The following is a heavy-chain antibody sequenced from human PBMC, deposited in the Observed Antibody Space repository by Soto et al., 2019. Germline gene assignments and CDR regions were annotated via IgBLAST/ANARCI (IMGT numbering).Heavy chain of an antibody. CDR2: ISGLSATT. J-gene: IGHJ4*02. CDR1: GFRLTSFG. Sequence: DVVLVNSGGGFVRPGESLRLSCGAAGFRLTSFGMNWVRQGPGKGLEWLSYISGLSATTYYADSVRGRFTVSRDNDMNLVFLQLNNLRGDDTAVYYCTRGGAARPDYWGQASRVVVSS. V-gene: IGHV3-48*04. CDR3: TRGGAARPDY. D-gene: IGHD2-15*01.